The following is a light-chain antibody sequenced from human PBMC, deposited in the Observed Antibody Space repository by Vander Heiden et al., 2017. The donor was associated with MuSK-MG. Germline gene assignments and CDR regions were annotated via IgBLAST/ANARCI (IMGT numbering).Light chain of an antibody. J-gene: IGKJ1*01. Sequence: ERVITVSTATLCVSPRDRATLPYVDSQSVSSNLAWYQQKPGQAPRLLIYGASTRATGIPARFSGSGSGTEFTLTISSLQSEDFAVYYCHQANDWPKTFGQGTKVEIK. CDR2: GAS. V-gene: IGKV3-15*01. CDR1: QSVSSN. CDR3: HQANDWPKT.